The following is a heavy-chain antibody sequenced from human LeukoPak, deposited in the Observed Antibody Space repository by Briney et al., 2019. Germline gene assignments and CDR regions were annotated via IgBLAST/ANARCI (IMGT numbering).Heavy chain of an antibody. CDR2: IYCSGST. CDR1: GGSISSYY. CDR3: ARDRAHYYDSSGHAFDI. V-gene: IGHV4-59*01. J-gene: IGHJ3*02. Sequence: KPSETLSLTCTVSGGSISSYYWSWIRQPPGKGLEWIGYIYCSGSTNYNPSLKSRVTISVDTSKNQFSLKLSSVTAADTAVYYCARDRAHYYDSSGHAFDIWGQGTMVTVSS. D-gene: IGHD3-22*01.